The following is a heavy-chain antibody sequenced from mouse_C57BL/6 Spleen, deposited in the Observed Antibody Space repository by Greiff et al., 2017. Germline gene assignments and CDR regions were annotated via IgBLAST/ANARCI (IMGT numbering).Heavy chain of an antibody. J-gene: IGHJ1*03. CDR1: GYTFTSYD. CDR3: SVFGSMVTDWYFDV. D-gene: IGHD2-2*01. CDR2: IYPRDGST. Sequence: QVQLQQSGPELVKPGASVKLSCKASGYTFTSYDINWVKQRPGQGLEWIGWIYPRDGSTKYNEKFKGKATLTVDTSSSTAYMELHSLTSEDSAVYFCSVFGSMVTDWYFDVWGTGTPVTVSS. V-gene: IGHV1-85*01.